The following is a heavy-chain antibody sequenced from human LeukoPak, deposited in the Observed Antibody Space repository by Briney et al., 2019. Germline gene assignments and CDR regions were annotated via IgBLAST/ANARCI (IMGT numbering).Heavy chain of an antibody. CDR3: ARDLRGSSGYYNYYYYYMDV. V-gene: IGHV4-61*02. J-gene: IGHJ6*03. Sequence: TLSLTCTVSGGSISSGSYYWSWIRQPAGKGLEWIGRIYTSGSTNYNPSLKSRVTMSVDTSKNQFSLKLSSVTAADTAVYYCARDLRGSSGYYNYYYYYMDVWGKGTTVTISS. D-gene: IGHD3-22*01. CDR2: IYTSGST. CDR1: GGSISSGSYY.